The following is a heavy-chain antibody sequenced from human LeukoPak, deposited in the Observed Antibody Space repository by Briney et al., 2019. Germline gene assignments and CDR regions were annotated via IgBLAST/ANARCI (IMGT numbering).Heavy chain of an antibody. CDR1: GYTFTSYY. V-gene: IGHV1-46*01. CDR2: INPSGGST. Sequence: GGSVKVSCKASGYTFTSYYMHWVRQAPGQGLEWMGIINPSGGSTRYAQKFQGRVTMTRDTSTSTVYMELSSLRSEDTAVYYCARRSIAAAGLDYWGQGTLVTVS. J-gene: IGHJ4*02. CDR3: ARRSIAAAGLDY. D-gene: IGHD6-13*01.